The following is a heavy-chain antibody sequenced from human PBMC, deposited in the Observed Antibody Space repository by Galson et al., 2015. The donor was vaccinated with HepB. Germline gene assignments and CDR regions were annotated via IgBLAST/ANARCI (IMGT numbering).Heavy chain of an antibody. Sequence: CAISGDSVSSNSAAWNWIRQSPSRGLEWLGRTYYRSKWYNDYAVSVKSRITINPDTSKNQFSLQLNSVTPEDTAVYYCARARIVATTDVYYYYGMDVWGQGTTVTVSS. D-gene: IGHD5-12*01. J-gene: IGHJ6*02. V-gene: IGHV6-1*01. CDR1: GDSVSSNSAA. CDR2: TYYRSKWYN. CDR3: ARARIVATTDVYYYYGMDV.